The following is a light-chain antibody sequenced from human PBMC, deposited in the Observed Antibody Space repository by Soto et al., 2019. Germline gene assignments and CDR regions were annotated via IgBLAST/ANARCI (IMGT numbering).Light chain of an antibody. Sequence: QSVLTQPASVSGSPGQSITISCTGTSSDIGGYNYVSWYQQHPGKAPKLMIYDVSNRPSGVSNRFSGSKSGNTASLTISGLQAEYEADYYCTSWTTSTTMIFGGGTKVTVL. V-gene: IGLV2-14*03. CDR1: SSDIGGYNY. CDR2: DVS. CDR3: TSWTTSTTMI. J-gene: IGLJ2*01.